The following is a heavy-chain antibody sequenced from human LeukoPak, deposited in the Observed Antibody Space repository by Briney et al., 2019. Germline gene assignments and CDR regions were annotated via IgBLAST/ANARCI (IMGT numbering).Heavy chain of an antibody. J-gene: IGHJ4*02. Sequence: GRSLRLSCAAAGFTFNNHAMHWVRHAPRKGLEWVAVISYHGGDRYYADSVKGRFTISRENSKNTLDLQMNSLGGEDTAVYYCARDLQGLPDYWGQGTLVTVSS. CDR3: ARDLQGLPDY. D-gene: IGHD6-19*01. CDR1: GFTFNNHA. CDR2: ISYHGGDR. V-gene: IGHV3-30*04.